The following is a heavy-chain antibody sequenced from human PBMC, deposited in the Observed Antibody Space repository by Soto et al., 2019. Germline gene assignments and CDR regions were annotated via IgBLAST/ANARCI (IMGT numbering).Heavy chain of an antibody. D-gene: IGHD3-3*01. J-gene: IGHJ6*04. CDR2: IIPIFGTA. CDR3: ARGAIVGVVTHLLYYYYGRYV. Sequence: QVQLVQSGAEVKKPGSSVKVSCKASGGTFSSYAISWVRQAPGQGLEWMGGIIPIFGTANYAQKFQGRVTITADEATSAASMELSSLRSEDTAVYYCARGAIVGVVTHLLYYYYGRYVWGKGTTVTVSS. V-gene: IGHV1-69*01. CDR1: GGTFSSYA.